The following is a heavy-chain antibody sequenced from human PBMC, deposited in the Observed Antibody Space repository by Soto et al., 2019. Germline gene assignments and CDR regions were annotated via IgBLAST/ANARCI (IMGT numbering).Heavy chain of an antibody. V-gene: IGHV3-30-3*01. J-gene: IGHJ4*02. CDR1: GFTSSSYV. CDR3: ARGVFYYYGSSFYSPDY. CDR2: ISFDGSKK. D-gene: IGHD3-22*01. Sequence: QVQLVESGGGVVQPGRSLRLSCEGSGFTSSSYVMHWVRQAPGKGLEWVALISFDGSKKNYADSVKGRFTISRDNSKNMMYLQMNSLRPEDTAVYYCARGVFYYYGSSFYSPDYWCQGTLVTVSS.